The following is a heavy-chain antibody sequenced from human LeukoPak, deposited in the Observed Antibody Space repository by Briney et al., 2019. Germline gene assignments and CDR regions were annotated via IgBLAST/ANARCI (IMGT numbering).Heavy chain of an antibody. CDR2: IYYSGST. Sequence: SETLSLTCTVSGGSISSSSYYWGWIRQPPGKGLEWIGSIYYSGSTYYSPSLKSRVTISVDTSKNQFSLKLSSVTAADTAVYYCARERYFDWLLFRSDWFDPWGQGTLVTVSS. CDR1: GGSISSSSYY. D-gene: IGHD3-9*01. J-gene: IGHJ5*02. V-gene: IGHV4-39*01. CDR3: ARERYFDWLLFRSDWFDP.